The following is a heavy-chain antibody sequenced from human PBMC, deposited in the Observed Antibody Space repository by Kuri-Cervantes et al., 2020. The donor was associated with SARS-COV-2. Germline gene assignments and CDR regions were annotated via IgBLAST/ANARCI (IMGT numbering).Heavy chain of an antibody. CDR3: AGDSSSSSWFDL. V-gene: IGHV1-18*01. D-gene: IGHD6-6*01. J-gene: IGHJ5*02. CDR2: ISAYNGNT. Sequence: ASVKVSCKASGYTFTSYGISWVRQAPGQGLEWMGWISAYNGNTNYAQKLQGRVTMTTDTSKSTAYMELSSLRSEDTAVYYCAGDSSSSSWFDLWGQGTLVTVSS. CDR1: GYTFTSYG.